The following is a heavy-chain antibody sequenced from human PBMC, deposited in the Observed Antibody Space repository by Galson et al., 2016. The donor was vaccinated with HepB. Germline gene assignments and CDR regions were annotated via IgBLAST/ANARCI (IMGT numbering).Heavy chain of an antibody. CDR3: AKGRAVEDYGDYSLEDNSFDY. V-gene: IGHV3-53*05. CDR2: IYSGGNT. Sequence: SLRLSCAVSGFIVSSNYMSWVRQAPGKGLEWVSLIYSGGNTRYADSVKGRFTISRDNSKNTLYLQMNSLGAEDTTVYYCAKGRAVEDYGDYSLEDNSFDYWGQGTLVTVSS. J-gene: IGHJ4*02. CDR1: GFIVSSNY. D-gene: IGHD4-17*01.